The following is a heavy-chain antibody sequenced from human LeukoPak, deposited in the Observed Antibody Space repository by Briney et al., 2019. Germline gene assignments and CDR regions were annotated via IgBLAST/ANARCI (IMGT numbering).Heavy chain of an antibody. CDR3: ARDPRRYYYDSSGYRTFDY. Sequence: ASVKVSCKASGYTFTSCGISWVRQAPGQGLEWMGWISAYNGNTNYAQKLQGRVTMTTDTSTSTAYMELRSLRSDDTAVYYCARDPRRYYYDSSGYRTFDYWGQGTLVTVSS. D-gene: IGHD3-22*01. V-gene: IGHV1-18*01. J-gene: IGHJ4*02. CDR1: GYTFTSCG. CDR2: ISAYNGNT.